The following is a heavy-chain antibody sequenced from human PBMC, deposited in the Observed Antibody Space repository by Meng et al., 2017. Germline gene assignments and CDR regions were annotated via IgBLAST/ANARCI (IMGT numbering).Heavy chain of an antibody. CDR2: IIPIFDTA. D-gene: IGHD1-26*01. Sequence: GQQGQVRAEVKTSGSSVLASCESSGGTISSYAISWVRQAPGQGLEWIGGIIPIFDTANYAQKIQGRVTITADESTSTAYMELSSLGSEDTVVYYWAKEVDNLLDPWGQGTLVTVSS. J-gene: IGHJ5*02. CDR1: GGTISSYA. CDR3: AKEVDNLLDP. V-gene: IGHV1-69*01.